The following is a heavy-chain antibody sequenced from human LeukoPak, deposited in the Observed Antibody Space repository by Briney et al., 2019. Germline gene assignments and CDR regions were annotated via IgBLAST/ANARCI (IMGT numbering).Heavy chain of an antibody. J-gene: IGHJ4*02. CDR2: INHSGST. D-gene: IGHD6-13*01. V-gene: IGHV4-34*01. CDR3: ARSQRSSSRYYGY. CDR1: GGSFSGYY. Sequence: PSETLSLTCAVYGGSFSGYYWSWIRQPPGKGLGWIGEINHSGSTNYNPSLKSRVTISVDTSKNQFSLKLSSVTAADTAVYYCARSQRSSSRYYGYWGQGTLVTVSS.